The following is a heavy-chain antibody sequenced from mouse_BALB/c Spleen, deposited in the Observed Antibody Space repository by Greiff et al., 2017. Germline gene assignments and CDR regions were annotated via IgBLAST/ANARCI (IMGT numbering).Heavy chain of an antibody. Sequence: VQLQQSGPDLVKPGASVKIPCKASGYTFTDYNMDWVKQSHGKSLEWIGDINPNNGGTFYNQKFKGKATLTVDKSSSTAYMELRSLTSEDTAVYYCARRGMIRGDYWGQGTSVTVSS. V-gene: IGHV1-18*01. CDR3: ARRGMIRGDY. J-gene: IGHJ4*01. CDR1: GYTFTDYN. CDR2: INPNNGGT. D-gene: IGHD2-4*01.